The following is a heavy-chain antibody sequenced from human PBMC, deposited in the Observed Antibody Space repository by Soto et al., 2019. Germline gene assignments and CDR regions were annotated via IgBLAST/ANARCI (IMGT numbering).Heavy chain of an antibody. CDR3: ARDAVTKRDFYYYGMDV. CDR2: ISYSGST. Sequence: QVQLQESGPGLVKPSQTLSLTCTVSGGSIRNSGYYWSWIRQHPGKGLEWIGYISYSGSTDYAPSLKSRVIMSVDTSKNQFSLKLSSVTAADTAVYYCARDAVTKRDFYYYGMDVWGRGTTVTVSS. CDR1: GGSIRNSGYY. J-gene: IGHJ6*02. D-gene: IGHD4-4*01. V-gene: IGHV4-31*03.